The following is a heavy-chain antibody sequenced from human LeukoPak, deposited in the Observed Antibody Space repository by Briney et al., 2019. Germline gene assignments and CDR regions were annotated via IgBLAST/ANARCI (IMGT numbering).Heavy chain of an antibody. CDR2: IYNSGST. J-gene: IGHJ4*02. V-gene: IGHV4-61*01. D-gene: IGHD3-16*01. CDR1: GGSVSSGSYY. Sequence: SETLSLTCTVSGGSVSSGSYYWSWIRQPPGKGLEWIGYIYNSGSTNSNPSLQSRAAISLDASKNQFSLKLTSVTAADTAVYYCARLRDLYNVFDHWGQGTLVTISS. CDR3: ARLRDLYNVFDH.